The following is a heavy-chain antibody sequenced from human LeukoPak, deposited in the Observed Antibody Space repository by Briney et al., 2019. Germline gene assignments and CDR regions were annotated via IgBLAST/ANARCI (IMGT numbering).Heavy chain of an antibody. CDR2: IKPDGTEQ. CDR1: GFTFSGFA. D-gene: IGHD6-13*01. V-gene: IGHV3-7*01. Sequence: PGGSLRLSCAASGFTFSGFAMSWVRQAPGKGLEWVANIKPDGTEQYYVDSMKGRFTISRDNAKNSLYLQMNSLGAEDSAMYYCARHQQMAQNYFDCWGQGALVTVSS. J-gene: IGHJ4*02. CDR3: ARHQQMAQNYFDC.